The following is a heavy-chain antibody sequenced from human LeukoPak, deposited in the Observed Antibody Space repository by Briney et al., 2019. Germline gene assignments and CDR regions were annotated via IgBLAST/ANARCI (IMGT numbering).Heavy chain of an antibody. Sequence: PGGSLRLSCAASGFTFSSYGMHWVRQAPGKGLEWVAVISYDGSNKYYADSVKGRFTISRDNSKNTLYLQMNSLRAEDTAVYYCAKLAAYDVDYWGQGTLVTVSS. CDR3: AKLAAYDVDY. CDR2: ISYDGSNK. CDR1: GFTFSSYG. J-gene: IGHJ4*02. D-gene: IGHD5-12*01. V-gene: IGHV3-30*18.